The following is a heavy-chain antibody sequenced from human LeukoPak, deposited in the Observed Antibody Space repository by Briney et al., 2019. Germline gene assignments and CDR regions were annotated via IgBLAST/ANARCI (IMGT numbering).Heavy chain of an antibody. CDR1: GFTFSSYK. V-gene: IGHV3-48*03. Sequence: GGSLRLSCAASGFTFSSYKMNWVRQAPGKGLEWVSYISSSGSTIYYADSVKGRFTISRDSAKNSLYLQMNSLRAEDTAVYYCARGFALDYGDSCFDYWGQGTLVTVSS. J-gene: IGHJ4*02. CDR3: ARGFALDYGDSCFDY. CDR2: ISSSGSTI. D-gene: IGHD4-17*01.